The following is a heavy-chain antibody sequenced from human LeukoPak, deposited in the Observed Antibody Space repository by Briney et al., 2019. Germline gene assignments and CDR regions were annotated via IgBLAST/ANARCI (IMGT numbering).Heavy chain of an antibody. Sequence: ASVKVSCKASGYTFTGYYMHWVRHAPGQGLEWMGWINPNSGGTNYAQKFQGRVTMTRDTSISTAYMELSRLRSDDTAVYYCARETQDYGDYVYWYFDLWGRGTLVTVSS. D-gene: IGHD4-17*01. V-gene: IGHV1-2*02. CDR2: INPNSGGT. J-gene: IGHJ2*01. CDR1: GYTFTGYY. CDR3: ARETQDYGDYVYWYFDL.